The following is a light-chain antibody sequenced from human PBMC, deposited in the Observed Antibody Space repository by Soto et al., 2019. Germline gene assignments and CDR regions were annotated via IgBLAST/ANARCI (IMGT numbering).Light chain of an antibody. CDR3: MQGTPWPPYT. V-gene: IGKV2-30*01. J-gene: IGKJ2*01. CDR1: QSLAYIDGNTY. CDR2: QVC. Sequence: DVVMTQSPLSLPVTLGQPASISCRSSQSLAYIDGNTYLNWFHQRPGQSPRRLIYQVCNRDSGGPDRFSGSGSGTDFTLKISRVEADDVGVYYCMQGTPWPPYTFGQGTKLEIK.